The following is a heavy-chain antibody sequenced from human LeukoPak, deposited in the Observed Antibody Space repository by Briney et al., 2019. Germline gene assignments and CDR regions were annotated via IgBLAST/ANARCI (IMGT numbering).Heavy chain of an antibody. J-gene: IGHJ4*02. D-gene: IGHD5-24*01. CDR3: ARSRWREKIFDY. Sequence: ASVKVSCKASGYTLSDHYMNWVRQAPGQGLEWMGWINPNSGGTNYAQKFQGRVTMTRDTSISTAYMELSRLRSDDTAVYYCARSRWREKIFDYWGQGTLVTVSS. V-gene: IGHV1-2*02. CDR2: INPNSGGT. CDR1: GYTLSDHY.